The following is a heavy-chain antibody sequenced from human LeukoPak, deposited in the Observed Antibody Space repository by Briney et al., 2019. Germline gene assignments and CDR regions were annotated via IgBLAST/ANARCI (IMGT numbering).Heavy chain of an antibody. J-gene: IGHJ5*02. CDR1: GGSISSGSYY. V-gene: IGHV4-61*02. Sequence: SQTLSLTCTVSGGSISSGSYYWSWIRQPAGKGLEWIGRIYTCGSTNYNPSLKSRVTISVDTSKNQFSLKLSSVTAADTAVYYCARDSSSGWYVYGYNWFDPWGQGTLVTVSS. CDR3: ARDSSSGWYVYGYNWFDP. CDR2: IYTCGST. D-gene: IGHD6-19*01.